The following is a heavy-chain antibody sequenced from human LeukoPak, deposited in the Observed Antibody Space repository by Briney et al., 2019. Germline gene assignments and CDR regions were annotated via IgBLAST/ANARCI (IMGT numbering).Heavy chain of an antibody. Sequence: SETPSLTCTVSGGSISSYYWSWIRQPPGKGLEWIGSIYHSGSTYYNPSLKSRVTISVDTSKNQFSLKLSSVTAADTAVYYCARDSPLPDYYDSSRPFDYWGQGTLVTVSS. CDR1: GGSISSYY. CDR2: IYHSGST. V-gene: IGHV4-38-2*02. J-gene: IGHJ4*02. CDR3: ARDSPLPDYYDSSRPFDY. D-gene: IGHD3-22*01.